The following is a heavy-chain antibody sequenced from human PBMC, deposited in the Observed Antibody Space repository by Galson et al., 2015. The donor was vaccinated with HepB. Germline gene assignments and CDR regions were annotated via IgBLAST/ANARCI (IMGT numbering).Heavy chain of an antibody. D-gene: IGHD3-3*01. CDR3: ARNYDFSIYYGKDV. V-gene: IGHV3-66*02. Sequence: SLRLSCAASGFTVSSNYMSWVRQAPGKGLEWVSVIYSGGSTYYADSVEGRFTISRDNSKNTLYLQMNSLRAEDTAVYYCARNYDFSIYYGKDVWGQGTPVTVSS. CDR1: GFTVSSNY. J-gene: IGHJ6*02. CDR2: IYSGGST.